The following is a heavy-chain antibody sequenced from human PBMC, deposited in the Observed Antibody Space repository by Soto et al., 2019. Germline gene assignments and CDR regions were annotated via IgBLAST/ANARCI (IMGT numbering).Heavy chain of an antibody. CDR3: AKGPYYDFWSGYYPLGSYYFDY. V-gene: IGHV3-23*01. CDR2: ISGSGGST. CDR1: GFTFSSYA. D-gene: IGHD3-3*01. Sequence: PGGSLRLSCAASGFTFSSYAMSWVRQAPGKGLEWVSAISGSGGSTYYADSVKGRFTISRDNSKNTLYLQMNSLRAEDTAVYYCAKGPYYDFWSGYYPLGSYYFDYWGQGTLVTVSS. J-gene: IGHJ4*02.